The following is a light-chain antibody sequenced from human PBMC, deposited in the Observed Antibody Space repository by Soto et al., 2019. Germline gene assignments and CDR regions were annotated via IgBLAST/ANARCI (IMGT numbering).Light chain of an antibody. Sequence: QSVLTQPASVSGSPGQSITISCTGTSSDVGGYNYVSWYQQYPGKAPKLMIYEVSNRPSGVSNRFSGSKSGNTASLTISGLLAEDEADYYCSSYRSSSTRVFGTGTKVTV. CDR1: SSDVGGYNY. CDR3: SSYRSSSTRV. V-gene: IGLV2-14*01. CDR2: EVS. J-gene: IGLJ1*01.